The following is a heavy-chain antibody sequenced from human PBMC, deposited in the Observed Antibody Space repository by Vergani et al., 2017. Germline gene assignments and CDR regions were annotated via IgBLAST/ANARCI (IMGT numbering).Heavy chain of an antibody. CDR3: TPGFGGVLNNWFDP. V-gene: IGHV4-34*01. D-gene: IGHD3-10*01. Sequence: QVQLQQWGAGLLKPSETLSLTCAVYGGSFSCYYWSWIRQPPGKGLEWSGEINHSGSTTYNPSLKSRVTISVDTSKNPFSLKLSSVTAEDTAVYYCTPGFGGVLNNWFDPWGQGTLVTVSS. CDR2: INHSGST. J-gene: IGHJ5*02. CDR1: GGSFSCYY.